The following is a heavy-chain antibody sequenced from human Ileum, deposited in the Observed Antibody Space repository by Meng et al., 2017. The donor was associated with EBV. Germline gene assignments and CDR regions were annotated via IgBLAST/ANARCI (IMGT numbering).Heavy chain of an antibody. CDR3: ARNVPGTSAYYD. Sequence: QVQLPEAGPGLVKPSDPLSLPCAVSGYSISSTNWWGWIRQPPGKGLEWIGYIYYSGSTSYNPSLKSRVTMSVDTSKNQFSLNLNSVTAVDTAVYYCARNVPGTSAYYDWGQGTLVTVSS. CDR2: IYYSGST. J-gene: IGHJ4*02. D-gene: IGHD3-22*01. V-gene: IGHV4-28*01. CDR1: GYSISSTNW.